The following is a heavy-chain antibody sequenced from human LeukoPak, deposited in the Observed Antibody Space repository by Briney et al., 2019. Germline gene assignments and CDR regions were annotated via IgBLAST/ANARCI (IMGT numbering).Heavy chain of an antibody. D-gene: IGHD4-23*01. CDR1: GGSFSGYY. CDR3: ARVPGLYGGNSPIDY. CDR2: INHSGST. V-gene: IGHV4-34*01. Sequence: SETLSLTCAGYGGSFSGYYWSWIRQPPGKGLEWIGEINHSGSTNYNPSLKSRVTISVDTSKNQFSLKLSSVTAADTAVYYCARVPGLYGGNSPIDYWGQGTLVTVSS. J-gene: IGHJ4*02.